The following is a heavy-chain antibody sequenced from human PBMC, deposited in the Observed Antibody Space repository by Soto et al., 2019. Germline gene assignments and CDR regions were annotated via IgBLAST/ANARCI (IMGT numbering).Heavy chain of an antibody. V-gene: IGHV3-33*01. J-gene: IGHJ4*02. D-gene: IGHD6-6*01. CDR3: ARFSTASDY. CDR2: IWYDGSNK. CDR1: GFTFSSYG. Sequence: GESLKISCAASGFTFSSYGMHWVRQAPGKGLEWVAVIWYDGSNKYYADSVKGRFTISRDNSKNTLYLQMNSLRAEDTAVYYCARFSTASDYWGQGTLVTVSS.